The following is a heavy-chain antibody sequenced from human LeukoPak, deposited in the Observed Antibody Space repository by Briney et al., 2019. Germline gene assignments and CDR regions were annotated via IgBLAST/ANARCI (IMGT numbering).Heavy chain of an antibody. Sequence: SETLSLTCTVSGGSISSYHWSWIRQPPGKGLEWVGYIYYSGSTNHNPSLKSRVTISVDTSKNQFSLKLSSVPAADTAVYYCARAYYYGSGSYAFDIWGQGTMVTVSS. D-gene: IGHD3-10*01. V-gene: IGHV4-59*01. CDR1: GGSISSYH. CDR3: ARAYYYGSGSYAFDI. CDR2: IYYSGST. J-gene: IGHJ3*02.